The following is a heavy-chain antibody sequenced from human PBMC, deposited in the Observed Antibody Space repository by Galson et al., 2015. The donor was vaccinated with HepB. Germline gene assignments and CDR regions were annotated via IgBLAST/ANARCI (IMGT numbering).Heavy chain of an antibody. D-gene: IGHD5-24*01. V-gene: IGHV1-24*01. CDR3: ARSSEMATITGD. J-gene: IGHJ4*02. Sequence: SVKVSCKVSGYTLTELSMHWVRQAPGKGLEWMGGFDPEDGETIYAQKFQGRVTMTEDTSTDTAYMELRSLRSDDTAVYYCARSSEMATITGDWGQGTLVTVSS. CDR1: GYTLTELS. CDR2: FDPEDGET.